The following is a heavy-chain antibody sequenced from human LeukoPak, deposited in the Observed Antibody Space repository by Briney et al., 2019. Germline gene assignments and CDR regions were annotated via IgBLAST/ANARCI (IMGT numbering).Heavy chain of an antibody. CDR3: AREAGGGRYFRTLDY. J-gene: IGHJ4*02. Sequence: GSLRLSCAASGFIFSTYGMHWVRQAPGKGLEWVAVIWFDGSDKFYADSVKGRFTISRDYSKNTLYLQMDSLRVDDTAIYYCAREAGGGRYFRTLDYWGQGTLVTVSS. D-gene: IGHD1-26*01. CDR2: IWFDGSDK. CDR1: GFIFSTYG. V-gene: IGHV3-33*01.